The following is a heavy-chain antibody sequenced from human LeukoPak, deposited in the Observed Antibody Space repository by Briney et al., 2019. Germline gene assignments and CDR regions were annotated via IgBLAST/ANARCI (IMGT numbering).Heavy chain of an antibody. J-gene: IGHJ4*02. Sequence: SQTLSLTCAISGDSFSSNSAAWNWIRQSPSRGLEWLGRTYYRSKWYNDYAVSVKSRITINPDTPKNQFSLQLNSVTPEDTAVYYCARELGYDSSGYSSLFDYWGQGTLVTVSS. D-gene: IGHD3-22*01. V-gene: IGHV6-1*01. CDR3: ARELGYDSSGYSSLFDY. CDR2: TYYRSKWYN. CDR1: GDSFSSNSAA.